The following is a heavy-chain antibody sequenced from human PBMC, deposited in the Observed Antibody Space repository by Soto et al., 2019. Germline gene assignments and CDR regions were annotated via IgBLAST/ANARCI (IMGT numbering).Heavy chain of an antibody. Sequence: SETLSLTCAVSGSSISSSNWWSWVRQPPGKGLEWIGEIHHSGSTNYNPSLKSRVTISVDKSKNQFSLNLSSVTAADTAVYYCARFRRQLVYSSGWPYFDYWGQGTLVTVSS. J-gene: IGHJ4*02. CDR3: ARFRRQLVYSSGWPYFDY. CDR1: GSSISSSNW. D-gene: IGHD6-19*01. CDR2: IHHSGST. V-gene: IGHV4-4*02.